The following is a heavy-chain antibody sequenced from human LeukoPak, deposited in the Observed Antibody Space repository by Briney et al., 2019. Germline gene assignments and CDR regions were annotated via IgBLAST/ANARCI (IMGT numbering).Heavy chain of an antibody. Sequence: ASVKVSCKASGYTFNNYNIHWLRQAPGQGLEWRGWINTNTGNPTYAQGFTGRFVFSLDTSVSTAYLQISSLKAEDTAVYYCARALLYCGGDCLYDYWGQGTLVTVSS. CDR3: ARALLYCGGDCLYDY. V-gene: IGHV7-4-1*02. J-gene: IGHJ4*02. D-gene: IGHD2-21*02. CDR1: GYTFNNYN. CDR2: INTNTGNP.